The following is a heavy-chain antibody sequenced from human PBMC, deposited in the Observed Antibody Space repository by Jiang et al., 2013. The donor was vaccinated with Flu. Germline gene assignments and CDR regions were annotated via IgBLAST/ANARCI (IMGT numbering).Heavy chain of an antibody. CDR2: INPSGGST. Sequence: VKVSCKASGYTFTSYYMHWVRQAPGQGLEWMGIINPSGGSTSYAQKFQGRVTMTRDTSTSTVYMELSSLRSEDTAVYYCARAALECSGGSCYYYYGMDVWGQGTTVTVSS. J-gene: IGHJ6*02. V-gene: IGHV1-46*01. CDR1: GYTFTSYY. D-gene: IGHD2-15*01. CDR3: ARAALECSGGSCYYYYGMDV.